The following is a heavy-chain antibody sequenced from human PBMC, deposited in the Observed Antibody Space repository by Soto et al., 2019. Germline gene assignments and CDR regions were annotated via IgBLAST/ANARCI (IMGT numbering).Heavy chain of an antibody. CDR1: GYTFTSYD. J-gene: IGHJ6*02. CDR3: ASGVFSGHV. CDR2: MNPNSGNT. V-gene: IGHV1-8*01. Sequence: QVQLVQSGAEVKKPGASVKVSCKASGYTFTSYDINWVRQATGQGLEWTGWMNPNSGNTGYAQKSQXSXTSXMTTSISTAYMALSSLRSEDTAVYSCASGVFSGHVWGQGTTVTVSS.